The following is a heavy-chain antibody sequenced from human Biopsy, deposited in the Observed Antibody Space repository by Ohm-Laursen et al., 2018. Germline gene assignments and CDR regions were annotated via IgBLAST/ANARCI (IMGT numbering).Heavy chain of an antibody. CDR2: INHSEST. D-gene: IGHD5-12*01. CDR1: GESSSGYF. J-gene: IGHJ6*02. CDR3: ARGSGYFKLDV. V-gene: IGHV4-34*04. Sequence: SETLSLTCAVNGESSSGYFWNWIRQPPGKGLEWIGEINHSESTKNNPSLKRRATLSADSSNSQFSLRLTSVTAADTAIYYCARGSGYFKLDVWGQGTTVTVSS.